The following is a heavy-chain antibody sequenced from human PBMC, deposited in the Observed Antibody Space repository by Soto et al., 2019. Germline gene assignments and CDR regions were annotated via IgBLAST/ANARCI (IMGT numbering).Heavy chain of an antibody. Sequence: QVYLVQSGAEVKKPGSSVKISCKDSGGIVSSNTSNWVRQAAGQGLEWMGGIIPLFGTANYAEKFQGRVTITADKSTKTEYMELTSLRSEDTAVYYCASQAACGGACDAFDSWGQGTLVTVSS. V-gene: IGHV1-69*06. CDR2: IIPLFGTA. J-gene: IGHJ4*02. D-gene: IGHD2-21*02. CDR3: ASQAACGGACDAFDS. CDR1: GGIVSSNT.